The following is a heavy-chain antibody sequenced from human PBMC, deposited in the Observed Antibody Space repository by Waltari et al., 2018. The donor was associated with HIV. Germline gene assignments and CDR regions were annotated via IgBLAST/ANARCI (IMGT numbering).Heavy chain of an antibody. Sequence: QVQLVESGGGVVQPGRSLRLSCAVSGFTFRNYGMHWVRQAPGKGREWVSLISFDGSNSYYVGSVKGRLTISRDNSKNTLYLEMNSVRPEDMAMYYCVKGQPWSTYGLFDHWGQGTLVTVSS. D-gene: IGHD3-3*01. CDR2: ISFDGSNS. V-gene: IGHV3-30*18. CDR3: VKGQPWSTYGLFDH. J-gene: IGHJ4*02. CDR1: GFTFRNYG.